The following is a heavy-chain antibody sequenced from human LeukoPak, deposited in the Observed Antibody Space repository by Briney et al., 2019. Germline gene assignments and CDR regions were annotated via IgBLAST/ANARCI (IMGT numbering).Heavy chain of an antibody. Sequence: GGSLRLSCAASEFTFSSYAMNWVRQAPGKGLEWVSAISGSGGSTYYADSVKGRFAISRDNSKNTLYLQMSSLRAEDTAVYYCAKAKYDILTGYPWGYFDYWGQGTLVTVSS. V-gene: IGHV3-23*01. CDR2: ISGSGGST. J-gene: IGHJ4*02. CDR3: AKAKYDILTGYPWGYFDY. CDR1: EFTFSSYA. D-gene: IGHD3-9*01.